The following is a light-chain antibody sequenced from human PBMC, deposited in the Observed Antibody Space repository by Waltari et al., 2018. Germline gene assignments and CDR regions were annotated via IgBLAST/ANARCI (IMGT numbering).Light chain of an antibody. V-gene: IGKV2D-29*01. Sequence: DIVMTQTPVSLSVTPGQSASISCKSSQSLLYTDGKTYFYWYLQKAGQPPQLLIYEISKRVCGVPDRFSGSGSGTDFTLKISRVEAEDVGVYYCMQTKQFPWTLGQGTKVEVK. CDR3: MQTKQFPWT. J-gene: IGKJ1*01. CDR2: EIS. CDR1: QSLLYTDGKTY.